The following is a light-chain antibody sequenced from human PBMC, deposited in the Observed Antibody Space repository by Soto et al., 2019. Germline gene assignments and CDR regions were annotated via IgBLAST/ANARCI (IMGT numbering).Light chain of an antibody. CDR2: EVS. CDR1: SSDVGGYNY. V-gene: IGLV2-14*01. CDR3: QSYDSSLSGYV. Sequence: QSVLTQPASVSGSPGQSITISCTGTSSDVGGYNYVSWYQQHPGKVPKIMIYEVSNRPSGVSNRFSGSKSGNTASLTISGLQAEDEADYYCQSYDSSLSGYVFGTGTKVTVL. J-gene: IGLJ1*01.